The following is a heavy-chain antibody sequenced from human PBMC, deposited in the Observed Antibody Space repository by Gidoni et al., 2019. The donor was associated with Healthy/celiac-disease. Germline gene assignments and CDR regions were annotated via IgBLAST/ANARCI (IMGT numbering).Heavy chain of an antibody. CDR1: GGTFISYT. D-gene: IGHD6-19*01. CDR3: ARDRGSGWSNWFDP. V-gene: IGHV1-69*08. CDR2: IIPILGIA. Sequence: QVQLVQSGDEVKKPGSSVKVSCQASGGTFISYTISWVRQAPRQGLEWMGRIIPILGIANYAQKFQGRVTSTADKATSTAYMELSSLRSEDTAVYYCARDRGSGWSNWFDPWGQVTLVTVSS. J-gene: IGHJ5*02.